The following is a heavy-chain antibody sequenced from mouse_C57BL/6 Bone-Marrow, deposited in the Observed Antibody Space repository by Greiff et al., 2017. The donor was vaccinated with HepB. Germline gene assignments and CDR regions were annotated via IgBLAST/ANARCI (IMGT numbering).Heavy chain of an antibody. V-gene: IGHV14-1*01. CDR3: TTSSYYYGLMDY. CDR2: IDPEDGDT. CDR1: GFNIKDYY. J-gene: IGHJ4*01. D-gene: IGHD1-1*01. Sequence: VHVKQSGAELVRPGASVKLSCTASGFNIKDYYMHWVKQRPEQGLEWIGRIDPEDGDTEYAPKFQGKATMTADTSSNTAYLQLSSLTSEDTAVYYCTTSSYYYGLMDYWGQGTSVTVSS.